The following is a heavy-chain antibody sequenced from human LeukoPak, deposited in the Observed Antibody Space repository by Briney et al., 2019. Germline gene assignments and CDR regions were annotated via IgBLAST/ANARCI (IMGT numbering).Heavy chain of an antibody. J-gene: IGHJ4*02. CDR3: ARDRIQLWLTRPLD. D-gene: IGHD5-18*01. Sequence: QTGGSLRLSCAASGFTFSSYWMSWVRQAPGKGLEWVANIKQDGSEKYYVDSVKGRFTISRDNAKNSLYLQVNSLRAEDTAVYYCARDRIQLWLTRPLDWGQGTLVTVSS. V-gene: IGHV3-7*01. CDR1: GFTFSSYW. CDR2: IKQDGSEK.